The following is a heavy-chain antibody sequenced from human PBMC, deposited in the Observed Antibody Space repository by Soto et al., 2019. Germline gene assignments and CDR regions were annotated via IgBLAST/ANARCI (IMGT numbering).Heavy chain of an antibody. CDR1: GFTFSSYG. J-gene: IGHJ6*03. CDR3: ARASISPYYYYYYMDV. Sequence: QVQLVESGGGVVQPGRSLRLSCAASGFTFSSYGMHWVRQAPGKGLEWVAVIWYDGSNKYYADSVKGRFTISRDNSKNKMYLQMNSLRAEDTAVYYCARASISPYYYYYYMDVWGKGTTVTVSS. CDR2: IWYDGSNK. V-gene: IGHV3-33*01.